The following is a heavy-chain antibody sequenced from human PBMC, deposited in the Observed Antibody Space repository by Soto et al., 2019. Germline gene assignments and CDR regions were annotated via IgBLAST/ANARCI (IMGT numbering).Heavy chain of an antibody. CDR3: ARAFDYDFWSGYYIRFDP. D-gene: IGHD3-3*01. CDR2: INHSGST. CDR1: GGSFSGYY. J-gene: IGHJ5*02. V-gene: IGHV4-34*01. Sequence: AETLSLTCAVYGGSFSGYYWSWIRQPPGKGLEWIGEINHSGSTNYNPSLKSRVTISVDTSKNQFSLKLSSVTAADTAVYYCARAFDYDFWSGYYIRFDPWGQGTLVTVSS.